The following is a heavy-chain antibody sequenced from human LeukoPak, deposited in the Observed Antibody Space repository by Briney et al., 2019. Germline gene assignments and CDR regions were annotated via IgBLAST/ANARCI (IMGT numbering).Heavy chain of an antibody. CDR1: GGSISSSSYY. CDR2: IYYSGST. J-gene: IGHJ5*02. D-gene: IGHD3-3*01. Sequence: PSETLSLTCTVSGGSISSSSYYWGWIRQPPGKGLEWIGNIYYSGSTNYNPSLKSRVTISVDTSKNQFSLKLSSVTAADTAVYYCARVVGDFWSGTLDNWFDPWGQGTLVTVSS. V-gene: IGHV4-39*07. CDR3: ARVVGDFWSGTLDNWFDP.